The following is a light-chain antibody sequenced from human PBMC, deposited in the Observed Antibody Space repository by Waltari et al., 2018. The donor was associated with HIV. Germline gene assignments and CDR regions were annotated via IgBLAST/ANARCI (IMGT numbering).Light chain of an antibody. CDR1: SSDIGGYKY. Sequence: QSALTQPASVSGSPGQSITISCTGTSSDIGGYKYVSWYQQQPGKAPKLMISEVSNRPSGVSNRVSGSKSGNPASLTISGLQAEDEADYYCSSYTTSSTWVFGGGTKLTVL. J-gene: IGLJ3*02. V-gene: IGLV2-14*01. CDR3: SSYTTSSTWV. CDR2: EVS.